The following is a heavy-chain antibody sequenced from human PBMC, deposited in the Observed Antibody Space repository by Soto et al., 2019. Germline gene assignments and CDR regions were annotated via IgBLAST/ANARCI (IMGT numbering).Heavy chain of an antibody. J-gene: IGHJ3*02. CDR2: ISGSGGST. Sequence: GGSLRLSCAASGFTFSSYAMSWVRQAPGKGLEWVSAISGSGGSTYYADSVKGRFTISRDNSKNTLYLQMNSLRAEDTAVYYCAKDLGITMVRGPSHRAFDIWGQGTMVTVSS. CDR1: GFTFSSYA. V-gene: IGHV3-23*01. CDR3: AKDLGITMVRGPSHRAFDI. D-gene: IGHD3-10*01.